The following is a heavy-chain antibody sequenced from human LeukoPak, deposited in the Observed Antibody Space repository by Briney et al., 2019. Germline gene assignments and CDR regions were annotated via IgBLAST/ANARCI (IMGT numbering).Heavy chain of an antibody. J-gene: IGHJ3*02. D-gene: IGHD3-22*01. V-gene: IGHV3-64*01. CDR3: ARGGYYDSSGPFDI. Sequence: GGPLRLSCAASGFTFSSYAMHWVRQAPGKGLEYVSAISRNGGSTYYANSVKGRFTISRDNSKNTLYLQMGSLRAEDMAVYYCARGGYYDSSGPFDIWGQGTMVTVSS. CDR1: GFTFSSYA. CDR2: ISRNGGST.